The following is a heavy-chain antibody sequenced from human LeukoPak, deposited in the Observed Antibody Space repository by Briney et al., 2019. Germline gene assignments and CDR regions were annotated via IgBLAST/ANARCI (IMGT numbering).Heavy chain of an antibody. CDR3: ASNSGSYGGVDY. CDR1: GGSISSYY. Sequence: SETLSLTCTVSGGSISSYYWSWIRQPPGKGLEWIGYIYYSGSTNYKPSLKSRVTISVDTSKNQFSLKLSSVTAADTAVYYCASNSGSYGGVDYWGQGTLVTASS. V-gene: IGHV4-59*08. CDR2: IYYSGST. J-gene: IGHJ4*02. D-gene: IGHD1-26*01.